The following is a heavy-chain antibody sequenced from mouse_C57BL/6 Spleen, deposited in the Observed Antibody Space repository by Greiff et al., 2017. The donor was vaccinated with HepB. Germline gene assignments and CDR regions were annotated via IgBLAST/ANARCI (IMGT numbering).Heavy chain of an antibody. Sequence: EVQLQQSGPVLVKPGASVKMSCKASGYTFTDYYMNWVKQSHGKSLEWIGVINPYNGGTSYNQKFKGKATLTVDKSSSTAYMELNSLTSEDSAVYYCARKRAYGPMDYWGQGTSVTVSS. CDR1: GYTFTDYY. D-gene: IGHD1-1*01. CDR2: INPYNGGT. V-gene: IGHV1-19*01. J-gene: IGHJ4*01. CDR3: ARKRAYGPMDY.